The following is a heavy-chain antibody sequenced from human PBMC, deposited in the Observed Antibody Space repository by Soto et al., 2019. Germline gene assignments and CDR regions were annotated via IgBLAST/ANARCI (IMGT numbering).Heavy chain of an antibody. CDR2: IIPIFGTA. CDR3: ARVRELLSYFAY. J-gene: IGHJ4*01. D-gene: IGHD1-26*01. CDR1: GGTFSSYA. V-gene: IGHV1-69*13. Sequence: GASVKVSCKASGGTFSSYAISWVRQAPGQGLEWMGGIIPIFGTANYAQKFQGRVTITADESTSTAYMELSSLRSEDTAVYYCARVRELLSYFAYWSQGTVVTVSS.